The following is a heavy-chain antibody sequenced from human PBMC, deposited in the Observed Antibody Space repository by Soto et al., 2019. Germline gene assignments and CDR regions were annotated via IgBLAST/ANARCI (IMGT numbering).Heavy chain of an antibody. CDR1: GFTFSSYG. J-gene: IGHJ4*02. Sequence: HPGGSLRLSCAASGFTFSSYGMHWVRQAPGKGLEWVAVISYDGSNKYYADSVRGRFTISRDNSKNTLYLQMNSLRAEDTAVYYCAKDLKWWSRNYYFDYWGQGTLVTVSS. V-gene: IGHV3-30*18. D-gene: IGHD2-15*01. CDR3: AKDLKWWSRNYYFDY. CDR2: ISYDGSNK.